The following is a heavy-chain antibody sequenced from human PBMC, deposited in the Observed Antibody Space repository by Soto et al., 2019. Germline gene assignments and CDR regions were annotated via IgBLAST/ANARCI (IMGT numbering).Heavy chain of an antibody. CDR1: GGSFSGYY. CDR2: INHGGST. J-gene: IGHJ4*02. V-gene: IGHV4-34*02. CDR3: ASGGQTIIPKD. D-gene: IGHD5-12*01. Sequence: QVQLQQWGAGLLKPSETLSLTCAVYGGSFSGYYWSWIRQPPGKGLDWIGEINHGGSTNYNPSLNSRVTISIDTSKNQFSLKLSSVTAADTAVYYCASGGQTIIPKDWGQGTLVTVSS.